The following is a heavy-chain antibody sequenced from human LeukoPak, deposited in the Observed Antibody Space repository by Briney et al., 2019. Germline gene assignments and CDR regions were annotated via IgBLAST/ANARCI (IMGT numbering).Heavy chain of an antibody. CDR1: GYIFTHYW. J-gene: IGHJ4*02. Sequence: GESLKISCQVSGYIFTHYWIGWVRQMPGKGLESMGIIYPADSDTTYSPSFQGQVTISADKSISTVYLQWSSLTASDTAMYYCARQSRDGSKTRGYYFDYWGQGTLVTVSS. CDR2: IYPADSDT. D-gene: IGHD3-10*01. CDR3: ARQSRDGSKTRGYYFDY. V-gene: IGHV5-51*01.